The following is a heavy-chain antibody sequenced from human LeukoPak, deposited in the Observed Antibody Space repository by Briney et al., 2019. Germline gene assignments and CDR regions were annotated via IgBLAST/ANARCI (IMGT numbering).Heavy chain of an antibody. J-gene: IGHJ4*02. Sequence: ASVKVSCKSSAYTFTGYYIHWLRQAPGQGLEWVAWINPNSGDTTYAQTFQGRVTMTRDTSITTAYMDLSRLSSDDTAVYYCARDGGLDYWGQGTLVTVSS. CDR2: INPNSGDT. D-gene: IGHD3-3*01. V-gene: IGHV1-2*02. CDR3: ARDGGLDY. CDR1: AYTFTGYY.